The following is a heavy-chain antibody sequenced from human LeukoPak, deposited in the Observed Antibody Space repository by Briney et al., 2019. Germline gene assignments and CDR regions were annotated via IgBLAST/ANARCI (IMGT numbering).Heavy chain of an antibody. Sequence: GASVKVSCKASGYTSTTYGISWVRQAPGQGLEWMGWISAYNGNTNYAQKLQGRITMTTDTPTSTAYMELRSLRSDDTAVYYCARDWCSGGSCPGYWGQGTLVTVSS. J-gene: IGHJ4*02. CDR3: ARDWCSGGSCPGY. CDR1: GYTSTTYG. V-gene: IGHV1-18*01. CDR2: ISAYNGNT. D-gene: IGHD2-15*01.